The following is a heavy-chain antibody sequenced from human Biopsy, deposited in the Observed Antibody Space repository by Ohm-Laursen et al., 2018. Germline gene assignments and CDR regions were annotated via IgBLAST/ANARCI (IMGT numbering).Heavy chain of an antibody. V-gene: IGHV1-18*04. CDR1: GYTFTAYG. CDR3: ARDPGYDFWSGSDPFDI. CDR2: ISTYNDDT. Sequence: GASVKVSCKTSGYTFTAYGISWVRQAPGQGLEWMGWISTYNDDTNIAQKFQGRVSMTTDTSTRTAYMELRSLRSGDTAIYSCARDPGYDFWSGSDPFDIRGQGTLVTVS. J-gene: IGHJ3*02. D-gene: IGHD3-3*01.